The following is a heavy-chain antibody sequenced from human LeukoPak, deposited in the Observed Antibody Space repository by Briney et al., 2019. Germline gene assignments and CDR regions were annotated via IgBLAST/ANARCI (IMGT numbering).Heavy chain of an antibody. V-gene: IGHV3-30*02. J-gene: IGHJ6*02. Sequence: GGSLRLSCAASGFTFSAYGMHWVRQAPGKGLEWVAFIHYDGTITYYADSVKGRFTISRDNSKNTLYLQMNSLRAEDTAVYYCARDFLAVADTYGMDVWGQGTTVTVSS. CDR1: GFTFSAYG. D-gene: IGHD6-19*01. CDR2: IHYDGTIT. CDR3: ARDFLAVADTYGMDV.